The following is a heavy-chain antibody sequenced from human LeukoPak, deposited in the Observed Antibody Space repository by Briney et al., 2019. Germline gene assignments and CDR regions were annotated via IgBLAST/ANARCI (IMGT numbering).Heavy chain of an antibody. CDR3: ASTSGVGATSRTFDY. CDR2: IYYSGST. V-gene: IGHV4-59*08. Sequence: SETLSLTCTVSGGSISSYYWSWIRQPPGKGLEWIGYIYYSGSTNYNPSLKSRVTISVDTSKNQFSLKLSSVTAADTAVYYCASTSGVGATSRTFDYWGQGTLVTVSS. CDR1: GGSISSYY. J-gene: IGHJ4*02. D-gene: IGHD1-26*01.